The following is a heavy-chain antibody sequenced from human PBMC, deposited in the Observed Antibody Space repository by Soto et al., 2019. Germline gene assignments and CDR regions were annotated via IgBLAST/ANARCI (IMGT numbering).Heavy chain of an antibody. V-gene: IGHV3-23*01. Sequence: EVQLLESGGGLVQPGGSLRLSCAASGFTFSSYAMSWVRQAPGRGLEWVSVISGSGGSTYYADSVKGRFTISRDNSKNRLYLQMTSLRAEDTAVYYCAKRTVGWYFDLWGRGTLVTVSS. D-gene: IGHD4-17*01. CDR3: AKRTVGWYFDL. CDR2: ISGSGGST. CDR1: GFTFSSYA. J-gene: IGHJ2*01.